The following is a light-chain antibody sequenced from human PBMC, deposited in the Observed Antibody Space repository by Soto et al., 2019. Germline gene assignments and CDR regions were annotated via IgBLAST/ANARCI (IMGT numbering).Light chain of an antibody. CDR3: QQYGSSPPYT. Sequence: EIVLPQPPGTLSLSPGERATLSCRASPSVSSSYLAWYQQKPGQAPRPLIYGASSRATGIPDRFSGSGSGTDFTLPISRLEPEDCAVYYCQQYGSSPPYTFGQGTKLEIK. V-gene: IGKV3-20*01. CDR2: GAS. CDR1: PSVSSSY. J-gene: IGKJ2*01.